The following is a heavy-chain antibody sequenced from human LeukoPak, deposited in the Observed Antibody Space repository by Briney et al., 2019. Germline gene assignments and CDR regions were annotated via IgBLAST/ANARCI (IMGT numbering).Heavy chain of an antibody. D-gene: IGHD1-26*01. CDR1: GFTFSSYW. V-gene: IGHV3-7*04. CDR2: IKHDGSEK. CDR3: ARETRWELFDY. J-gene: IGHJ4*02. Sequence: PGGSLRLSCAASGFTFSSYWMSWVRQAPGKGLEWVANIKHDGSEKYYVDSVRGRSTISRDNAKNSLFLQMNSLRAEDTAVYYCARETRWELFDYWGQGALVTVSS.